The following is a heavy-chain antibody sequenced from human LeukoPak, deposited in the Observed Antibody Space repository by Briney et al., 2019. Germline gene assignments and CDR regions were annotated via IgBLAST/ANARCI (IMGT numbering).Heavy chain of an antibody. D-gene: IGHD1-26*01. V-gene: IGHV4-61*08. CDR1: GASVGSAGYY. J-gene: IGHJ4*02. CDR3: ARTQSQSGSYRYYFGY. Sequence: PSETLSLTCTVSGASVGSAGYYWSWIRQPPGWGLEWIGYIYYISNTNYNPSLKSRVTMSVDPSKNQFSLKLNSVTAADTAVYCCARTQSQSGSYRYYFGYWGQGTLVTVSS. CDR2: IYYISNT.